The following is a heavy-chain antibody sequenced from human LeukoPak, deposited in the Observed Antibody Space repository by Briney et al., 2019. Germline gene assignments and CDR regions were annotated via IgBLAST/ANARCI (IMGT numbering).Heavy chain of an antibody. CDR1: GFTFSSYS. CDR2: ISSSSSTI. J-gene: IGHJ5*02. CDR3: ARDRGRGFDL. Sequence: GGSLRLSCAASGFTFSSYSMNWVRQAPGKGLEWVSYISSSSSTIYYADSVKGRFTISRDNAKNSLSLQMNSLRADDTAVYYCARDRGRGFDLWGQGTLVTVSS. V-gene: IGHV3-48*04.